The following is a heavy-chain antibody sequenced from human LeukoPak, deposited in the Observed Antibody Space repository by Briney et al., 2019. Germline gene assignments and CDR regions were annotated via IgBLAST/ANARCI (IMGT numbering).Heavy chain of an antibody. J-gene: IGHJ4*02. V-gene: IGHV3-7*01. CDR1: GFTFSTYW. CDR2: IKQDGSEK. CDR3: AREAPRWAVGEDFDY. D-gene: IGHD2-21*01. Sequence: EAGVSLRLSCAASGFTFSTYWMSWVRQAPGKGLEWVANIKQDGSEKHCVDSVKGRFTISRDNAKNSLYLQMTSLRVEDTAVYYCAREAPRWAVGEDFDYWGQGTLVTVSS.